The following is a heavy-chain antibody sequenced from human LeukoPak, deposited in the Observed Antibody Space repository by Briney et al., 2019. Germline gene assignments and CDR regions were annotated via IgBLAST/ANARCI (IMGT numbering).Heavy chain of an antibody. J-gene: IGHJ6*04. CDR1: GGSISSGGYY. CDR2: IYYSGST. CDR3: ARAPPYPPYGMDV. Sequence: SETLSLTCTVSGGSISSGGYYWSWIRQHPGKGLEWIGYIYYSGSTYYNPSLKSRVTISVDTSKNQFSLKMSSVTAADTAVYYCARAPPYPPYGMDVWGKGTTVTVSS. V-gene: IGHV4-31*03.